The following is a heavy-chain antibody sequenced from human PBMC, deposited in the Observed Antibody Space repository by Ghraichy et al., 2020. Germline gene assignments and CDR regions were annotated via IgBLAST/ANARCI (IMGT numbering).Heavy chain of an antibody. CDR2: IGANGLT. J-gene: IGHJ4*01. Sequence: GGSLRLSCSASGFSFRTYAMSWVRQAPGRGLEWVSAIGANGLTYYADSVKGRLTISRDNSGDMLYLQMHSLRVEDTAVYYCARDLPTSGWTHYVDSWGRGTLVTVSS. V-gene: IGHV3-23*01. CDR1: GFSFRTYA. D-gene: IGHD6-19*01. CDR3: ARDLPTSGWTHYVDS.